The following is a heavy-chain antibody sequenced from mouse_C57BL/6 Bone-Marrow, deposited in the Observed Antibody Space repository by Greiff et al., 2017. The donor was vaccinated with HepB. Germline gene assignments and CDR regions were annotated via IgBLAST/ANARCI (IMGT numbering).Heavy chain of an antibody. V-gene: IGHV1-82*01. CDR3: ARSYYGSSSYYFDY. J-gene: IGHJ2*01. CDR1: GYAFSSSW. CDR2: IYPGDGDT. D-gene: IGHD1-1*01. Sequence: VKLVESGPELVKPGASVKISCKASGYAFSSSWMNWVKQRPGKGLEWIGRIYPGDGDTNYNGKFKGKATLTADKSSSTAYMQLSSLTSEDSAVYFCARSYYGSSSYYFDYWGQGTTLTVSS.